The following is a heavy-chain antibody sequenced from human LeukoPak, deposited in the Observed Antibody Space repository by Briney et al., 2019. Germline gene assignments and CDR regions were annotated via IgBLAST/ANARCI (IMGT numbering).Heavy chain of an antibody. Sequence: TGGSLRLSCAASGFTFSNYDMHWVRQAPGQGLEWVAVISFDGSNQYYADSVKGRFTIYRDNFKNTVYLQMNSLRAEETAVYYCAKSHPPTVTTEEGEYLQHWGQGTLVTVSS. D-gene: IGHD4-17*01. CDR1: GFTFSNYD. V-gene: IGHV3-30*18. J-gene: IGHJ1*01. CDR3: AKSHPPTVTTEEGEYLQH. CDR2: ISFDGSNQ.